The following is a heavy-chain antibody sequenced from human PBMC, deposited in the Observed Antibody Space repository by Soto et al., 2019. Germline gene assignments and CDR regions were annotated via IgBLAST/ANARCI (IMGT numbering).Heavy chain of an antibody. V-gene: IGHV4-39*01. CDR3: ATILRFRGRGSLRGSVVVPFDY. Sequence: QLQLQESGPGLVKPSETLSLTCTVSGGSISSSSYYWGWIRQPPGKGLEWIGSIYYSGSTYYNPSLKSRVTISVDTSKNQFSLKLSSVTAADTAVYYCATILRFRGRGSLRGSVVVPFDYWGQGTLVTVSS. J-gene: IGHJ4*02. D-gene: IGHD3-22*01. CDR2: IYYSGST. CDR1: GGSISSSSYY.